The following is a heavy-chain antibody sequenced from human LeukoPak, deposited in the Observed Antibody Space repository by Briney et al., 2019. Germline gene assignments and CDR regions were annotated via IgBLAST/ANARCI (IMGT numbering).Heavy chain of an antibody. J-gene: IGHJ2*01. V-gene: IGHV3-74*01. CDR1: GFTFSSYW. CDR3: AGYFDSGVRGPHWYFDL. CDR2: INSDGSIT. D-gene: IGHD1-26*01. Sequence: GGSLRLSCAASGFTFSSYWMHWVRQAPGKGLVWVSRINSDGSITTYADSVKGRFTISRDNAKNTLYLQVNSLRAEDTAVYYCAGYFDSGVRGPHWYFDLWGRGTLVTVSS.